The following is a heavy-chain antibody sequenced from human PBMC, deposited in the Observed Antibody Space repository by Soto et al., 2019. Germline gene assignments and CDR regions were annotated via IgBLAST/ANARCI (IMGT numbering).Heavy chain of an antibody. CDR3: ARFGDQCLSTSCYDSFYYYGMDV. V-gene: IGHV4-30-4*01. D-gene: IGHD2-2*01. Sequence: QVQLQESGPGLVKPSQTLSLTCTVSGGSISSGDYYWSWIRQPPGKGLEWIGYFSYSGSTYYSPSLKSRVTISVDTSKNQFSLKLSSMTAADTAVYYCARFGDQCLSTSCYDSFYYYGMDVWGQGTTVTVSS. J-gene: IGHJ6*02. CDR2: FSYSGST. CDR1: GGSISSGDYY.